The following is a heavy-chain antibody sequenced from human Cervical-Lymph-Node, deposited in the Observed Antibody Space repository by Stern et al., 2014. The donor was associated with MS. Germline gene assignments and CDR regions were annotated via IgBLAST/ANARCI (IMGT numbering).Heavy chain of an antibody. CDR2: IDWDDDK. J-gene: IGHJ4*02. Sequence: QITLKESGPALVKPTQTLTLTCTFSGFSFSTSGMCVSWIRQPPGKALEWLARIDWDDDKYYRTSLKTRLTISKDTSKSQVVLTMTNMDPVDTATYYCARRRPSSTYYYFDYWGQGILVTVSS. CDR1: GFSFSTSGMC. V-gene: IGHV2-70*15. D-gene: IGHD2-15*01. CDR3: ARRRPSSTYYYFDY.